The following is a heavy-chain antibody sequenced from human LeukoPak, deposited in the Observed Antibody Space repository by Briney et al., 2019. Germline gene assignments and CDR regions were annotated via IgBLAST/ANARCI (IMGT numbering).Heavy chain of an antibody. V-gene: IGHV1-18*01. CDR2: ISAYNGNT. Sequence: ASVKVSCKASGYTFTSYGISWVRQAPGQGLEWMGWISAYNGNTEYSQKFQGRVTIIRDTSASSAYMELSSLRSEDTAVYYCARGLDGYNAYFDFWGQGTLVTVSS. CDR1: GYTFTSYG. J-gene: IGHJ4*02. D-gene: IGHD5-24*01. CDR3: ARGLDGYNAYFDF.